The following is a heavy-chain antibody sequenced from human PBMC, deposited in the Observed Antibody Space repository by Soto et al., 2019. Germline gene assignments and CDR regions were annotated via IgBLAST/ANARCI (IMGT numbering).Heavy chain of an antibody. Sequence: QVQLVESGGGVVQPGRSLRLSCAASGFTFSSYGMHWVRQAPGKGLEWVAVISYDGSNKYYADSVKGRFTISRDNSKNTLYLQMNSLRAKDTAVYYCAVPVTGTTYFDYWGQGTLVTVSS. CDR1: GFTFSSYG. V-gene: IGHV3-30*03. CDR2: ISYDGSNK. D-gene: IGHD1-7*01. J-gene: IGHJ4*02. CDR3: AVPVTGTTYFDY.